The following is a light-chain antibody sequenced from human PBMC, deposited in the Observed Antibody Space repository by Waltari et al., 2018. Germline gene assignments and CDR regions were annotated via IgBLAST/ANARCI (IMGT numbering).Light chain of an antibody. Sequence: EIVLTQSPGTLSLSPGERATLSCRASQSVSRYLAWYQQKPGQAPRLLIYDASNRATGIPARFSGGGSGTDFTLTISSLGPEDFAVYYCQQRSNWPPWTFGQGTKVEIK. J-gene: IGKJ1*01. CDR3: QQRSNWPPWT. CDR2: DAS. V-gene: IGKV3-11*01. CDR1: QSVSRY.